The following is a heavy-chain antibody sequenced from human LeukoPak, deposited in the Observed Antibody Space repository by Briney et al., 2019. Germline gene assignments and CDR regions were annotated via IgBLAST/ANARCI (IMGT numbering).Heavy chain of an antibody. CDR2: IYYSGST. J-gene: IGHJ4*02. V-gene: IGHV4-39*01. Sequence: SETLSLTCTVSGGSISSSSYYWGWIRQPPGQGLEWIGSIYYSGSTYYNPSLKSRVTISVDTSKNQFSLKLSSVTAADTAVYYCARSNYDFWSGYSVDYWGQGTLVTVSS. CDR3: ARSNYDFWSGYSVDY. D-gene: IGHD3-3*01. CDR1: GGSISSSSYY.